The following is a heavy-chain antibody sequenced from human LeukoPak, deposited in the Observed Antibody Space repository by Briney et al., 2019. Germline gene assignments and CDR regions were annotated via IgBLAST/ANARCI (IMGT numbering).Heavy chain of an antibody. Sequence: SETLSLTCTVSGGSVSSGSYSWSWNRQPPGKGLEWIGYIYYSGSTNYNPSLKSRVTISVDTSKNQFSLKLSSVTAADTAVYYCARAGYSYDYGFDYWGQGTLVTVSS. D-gene: IGHD5-18*01. CDR1: GGSVSSGSYS. V-gene: IGHV4-61*01. CDR3: ARAGYSYDYGFDY. J-gene: IGHJ4*02. CDR2: IYYSGST.